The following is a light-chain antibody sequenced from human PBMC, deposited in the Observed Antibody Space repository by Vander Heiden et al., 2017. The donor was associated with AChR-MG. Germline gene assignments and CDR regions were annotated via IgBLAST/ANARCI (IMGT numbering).Light chain of an antibody. J-gene: IGLJ3*02. CDR3: SSYINRTTV. Sequence: QSALTQPASVSGSPGPPITIPCAGTSCALGGSNYGSWYQQHPGKAPKLLIYDVTKRPSGFSNRFSGSRSGNTASLSISGLQAEDEADYYCSSYINRTTVFGGGTKVTVL. CDR2: DVT. CDR1: SCALGGSNY. V-gene: IGLV2-14*01.